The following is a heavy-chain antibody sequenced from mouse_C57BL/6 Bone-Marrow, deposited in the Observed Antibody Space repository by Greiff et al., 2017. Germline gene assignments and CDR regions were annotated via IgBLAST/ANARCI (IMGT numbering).Heavy chain of an antibody. V-gene: IGHV1-50*01. CDR3: ARPPHYYGSRYYYAMDY. Sequence: VQLQQPGAELVKPGASVKLSCKASGYTFTSYWMQWVKQRPGQGLEWIGEIDPSDSYTNYNQKFKGKATLTVDTSSSTAYMQLSSLTSEDSAVYYCARPPHYYGSRYYYAMDYWGQGTSVTVSS. CDR2: IDPSDSYT. D-gene: IGHD1-1*01. J-gene: IGHJ4*01. CDR1: GYTFTSYW.